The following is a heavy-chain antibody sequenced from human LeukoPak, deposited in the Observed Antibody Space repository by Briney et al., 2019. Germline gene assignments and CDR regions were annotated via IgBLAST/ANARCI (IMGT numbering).Heavy chain of an antibody. CDR3: ARGGDYDYVWGSYRYQHAFDI. V-gene: IGHV1-2*02. J-gene: IGHJ3*02. CDR2: INPNSGGT. Sequence: ASVKASCNASGYTFTGYYMHWVRQAPGQGLEWMGWINPNSGGTNYAQKFQGRVTMTRDTSISTAYMELSRLRSDDTAVYYCARGGDYDYVWGSYRYQHAFDIWGQGTMVTVSS. D-gene: IGHD3-16*02. CDR1: GYTFTGYY.